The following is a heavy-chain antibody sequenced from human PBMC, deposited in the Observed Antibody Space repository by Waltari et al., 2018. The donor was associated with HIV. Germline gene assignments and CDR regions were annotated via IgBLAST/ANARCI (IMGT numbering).Heavy chain of an antibody. CDR3: ATTHGSGDYDNDFDY. CDR2: INQAGTER. CDR1: GFTFSFYW. J-gene: IGHJ4*02. D-gene: IGHD3-10*01. V-gene: IGHV3-7*01. Sequence: EVQLVESGGGWVQPGGSLTLTFEASGFTFSFYWLSWVRQAPGKGLEWVANINQAGTERHYVDSVRGRFTISRDNDKTSLFLQMNSLSVEDTAVYYCATTHGSGDYDNDFDYWGQGTLV.